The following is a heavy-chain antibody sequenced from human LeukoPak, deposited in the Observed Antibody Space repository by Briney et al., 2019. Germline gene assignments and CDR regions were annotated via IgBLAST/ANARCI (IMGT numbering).Heavy chain of an antibody. D-gene: IGHD3-10*01. J-gene: IGHJ4*02. Sequence: LRLSCAGSGFIFSNYVLSWIRQPPGKGLEWIGEINHSGSTNYNPSLKSRVTISVDTSKNQFSLKLSSVTAADTAVYYCARHGNYYGSGSYNWGQGTLVTVSS. CDR1: GFIFSNYV. CDR3: ARHGNYYGSGSYN. V-gene: IGHV4-34*01. CDR2: INHSGST.